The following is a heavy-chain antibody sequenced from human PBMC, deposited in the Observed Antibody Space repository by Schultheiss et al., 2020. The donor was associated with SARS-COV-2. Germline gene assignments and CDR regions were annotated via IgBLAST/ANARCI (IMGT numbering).Heavy chain of an antibody. D-gene: IGHD5-18*01. V-gene: IGHV3-30*01. Sequence: GGSLRLSCAASGFTFSSYAMHWVRQAPGKGLEWVAVISYDGSNKYYADYVKGRFTISRDNSKNTLYLQMNSLRAEDTAVYYCARDMEAMGNWGQGTLVTVSS. J-gene: IGHJ4*02. CDR1: GFTFSSYA. CDR3: ARDMEAMGN. CDR2: ISYDGSNK.